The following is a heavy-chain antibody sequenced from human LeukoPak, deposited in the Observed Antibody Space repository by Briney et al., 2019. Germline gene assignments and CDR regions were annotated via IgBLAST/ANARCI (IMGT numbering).Heavy chain of an antibody. CDR3: ARVGCSSTSCHYYYYGMDV. CDR2: IKQDGSEK. D-gene: IGHD2-2*01. CDR1: GFTFSNYW. Sequence: GGSLRLSCAASGFTFSNYWMSWVRQAPGKGLEWVANIKQDGSEKYYVDSVKGRFTISRDNSKNTLYLQMNSLRAEDTAVYYCARVGCSSTSCHYYYYGMDVWGQGTTVTVSS. J-gene: IGHJ6*02. V-gene: IGHV3-7*03.